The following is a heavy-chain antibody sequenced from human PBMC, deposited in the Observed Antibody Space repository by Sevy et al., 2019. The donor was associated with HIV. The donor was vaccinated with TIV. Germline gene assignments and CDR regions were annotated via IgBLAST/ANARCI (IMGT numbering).Heavy chain of an antibody. V-gene: IGHV6-1*01. CDR3: ARESRWFFFHFDY. CDR2: RYYKSKWYN. Sequence: SQTLSLTCAISGDSASTYSAAWNWIWQSASRGLEWLGRRYYKSKWYNDYALSVKSRISINPDTPKNQISLQLNSVTPEDTAVYYSARESRWFFFHFDYWGQGTLVTVSS. CDR1: GDSASTYSAA. J-gene: IGHJ4*02. D-gene: IGHD3-10*01.